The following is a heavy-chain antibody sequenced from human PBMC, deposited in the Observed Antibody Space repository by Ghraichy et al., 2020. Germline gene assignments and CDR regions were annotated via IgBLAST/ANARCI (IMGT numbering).Heavy chain of an antibody. Sequence: GGSLRLSCAASGFTVSSNYMSWVRQAPGKGLEWVSVIYSGGSTYYADSVKGRFTISRDNSKNTLYPQMNSLRAEDTAVYYCARDPVVGATSDYWGQGTLVTVSS. CDR1: GFTVSSNY. J-gene: IGHJ4*02. CDR2: IYSGGST. D-gene: IGHD1-26*01. V-gene: IGHV3-66*02. CDR3: ARDPVVGATSDY.